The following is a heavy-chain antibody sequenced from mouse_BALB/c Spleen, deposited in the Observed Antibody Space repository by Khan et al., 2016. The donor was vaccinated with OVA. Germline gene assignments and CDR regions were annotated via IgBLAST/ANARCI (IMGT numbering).Heavy chain of an antibody. D-gene: IGHD6-2*01. CDR1: GYTFTNYG. Sequence: QIQLVQSGPELKKPGETVKISCKASGYTFTNYGMNWVKQAPGKGLKWMGWINTYTGEPTYADDFKGRFVFSLETSASTAYLQISNLKTEDMTTYFCARISSYWYSDVWGAGTTVTVSS. J-gene: IGHJ1*01. CDR3: ARISSYWYSDV. V-gene: IGHV9-1*02. CDR2: INTYTGEP.